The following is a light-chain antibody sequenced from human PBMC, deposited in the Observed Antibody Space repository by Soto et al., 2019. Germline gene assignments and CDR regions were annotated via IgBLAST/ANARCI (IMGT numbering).Light chain of an antibody. CDR1: QAISAY. J-gene: IGKJ2*01. Sequence: DIQLTQSPSFLSASVGDRVTITCRASQAISAYLAWYRQKPGKAPKLLIYAASTLQSGVPSRFSGSGSGTEFTLTISSLQPEDFATYYCQLLNSDLLYTFGQGTKLEIK. CDR2: AAS. CDR3: QLLNSDLLYT. V-gene: IGKV1-9*01.